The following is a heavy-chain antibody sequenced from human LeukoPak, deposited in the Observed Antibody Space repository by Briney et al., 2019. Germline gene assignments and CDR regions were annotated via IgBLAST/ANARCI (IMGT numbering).Heavy chain of an antibody. CDR3: AKGCTSASCSEGGWFDP. D-gene: IGHD2-2*01. Sequence: GGSLRLSCAASGFTFSSYAMSWVRQAPGKGLEWVSSISGGGSSTYYEDSVKGRFTISRDNSKNTLYLQMNSLRAEDTALYYCAKGCTSASCSEGGWFDPWGQGTLVTVSS. V-gene: IGHV3-23*01. CDR1: GFTFSSYA. CDR2: ISGGGSST. J-gene: IGHJ5*02.